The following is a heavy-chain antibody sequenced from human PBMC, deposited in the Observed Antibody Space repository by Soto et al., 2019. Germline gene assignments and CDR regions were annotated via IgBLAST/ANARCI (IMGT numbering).Heavy chain of an antibody. V-gene: IGHV4-31*03. Sequence: SETLSLTCTVSGGSISSGGYYWSWIRQHPGKGLEWIGYIYYSGSTYYNPSLKSRVTISVGTSKNQFSLKLSSVTAADTAVYYCARDSSGYLYYWGQGTLVTVSS. CDR1: GGSISSGGYY. J-gene: IGHJ4*02. D-gene: IGHD3-22*01. CDR3: ARDSSGYLYY. CDR2: IYYSGST.